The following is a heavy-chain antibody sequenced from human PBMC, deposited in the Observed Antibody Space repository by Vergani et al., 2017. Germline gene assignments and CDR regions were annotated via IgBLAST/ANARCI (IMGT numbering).Heavy chain of an antibody. J-gene: IGHJ5*01. CDR1: GYSLSRGFY. CDR2: MFHTGEA. CDR3: GVIMVLSPRPDNWFDS. V-gene: IGHV4-38-2*02. D-gene: IGHD3-16*02. Sequence: QIQLQESGPGLVKPSETLSLTCSVSGYSLSRGFYWAWIRQTPEKGLEWIGGMFHTGEASNSPSLQSRVAFSMETSKNQFSLQLTSVTAADTAVYFCGVIMVLSPRPDNWFDSWGRGTLVTVSS.